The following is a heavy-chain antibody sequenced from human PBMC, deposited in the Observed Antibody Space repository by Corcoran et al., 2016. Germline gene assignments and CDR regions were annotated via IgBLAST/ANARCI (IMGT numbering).Heavy chain of an antibody. CDR2: IYSGGST. CDR3: ARDSPITMVRGVGDWYFDL. J-gene: IGHJ2*01. D-gene: IGHD3-10*01. V-gene: IGHV3-53*01. Sequence: EVPLLDSGGGLIQPGGSLRLSCAASGFTVSSNYMSWVRQAPGKGLEWVSVIYSGGSTYYADSVKGRFTISRDNSKNTLYLQMNSLRAEDTAVYYCARDSPITMVRGVGDWYFDLWGRGTLVTVSS. CDR1: GFTVSSNY.